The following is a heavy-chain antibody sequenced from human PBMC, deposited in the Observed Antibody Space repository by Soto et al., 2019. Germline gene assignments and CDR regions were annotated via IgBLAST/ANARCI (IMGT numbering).Heavy chain of an antibody. CDR2: IHGDGDYS. J-gene: IGHJ2*01. Sequence: EVQLLDSGGGLVQPGGSLRLSCAASGFMFSCCAMSWVRQAPRKGLEWVSTIHGDGDYSHYTDSVEGRFTISRDNYRNTPYLQMTGLGGDDTAVYYCARNRGGGSYTSWSFAVWGRGTLVTVSS. CDR3: ARNRGGGSYTSWSFAV. V-gene: IGHV3-23*01. CDR1: GFMFSCCA. D-gene: IGHD1-26*01.